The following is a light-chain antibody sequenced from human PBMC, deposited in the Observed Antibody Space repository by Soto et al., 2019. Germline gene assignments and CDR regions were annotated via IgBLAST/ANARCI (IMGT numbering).Light chain of an antibody. J-gene: IGLJ3*02. CDR1: SSDVGAYKY. V-gene: IGLV2-8*01. CDR2: EVT. CDR3: TSYVGNDIWV. Sequence: QSVLTQPPSASGSPGQSGTISCTGTSSDVGAYKYVSWYQQYPGKAPELMIYEVTKRPSGVTDRFSGSKSGNTSSLTVSGLQAEDEADYYCTSYVGNDIWVFGGGTKLTVL.